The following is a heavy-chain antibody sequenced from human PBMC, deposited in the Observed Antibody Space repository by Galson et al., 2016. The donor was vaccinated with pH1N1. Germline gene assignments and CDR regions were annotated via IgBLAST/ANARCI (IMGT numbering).Heavy chain of an antibody. CDR1: AFSVRNNF. CDR3: AIDKRRYFDS. CDR2: IYSDGST. V-gene: IGHV3-53*01. J-gene: IGHJ4*02. Sequence: SLRLSCASYAFSVRNNFMTWVRQPPGKALEWVSTIYSDGSTNYGDFVKGRFTVSRDISENTVFLQLNSLRVDDTAVYYCAIDKRRYFDSWGQGTLVTVSP.